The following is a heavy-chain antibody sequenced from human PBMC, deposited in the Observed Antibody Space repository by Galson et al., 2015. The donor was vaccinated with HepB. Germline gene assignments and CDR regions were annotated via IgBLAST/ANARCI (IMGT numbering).Heavy chain of an antibody. Sequence: SLRLSCAASGFTFSSYAMHWVRQAPGKGLEWVAVISYDGSNKYYADSVKGRFTISRDNSKNTLYLQMNSLRAEDTAVYYCARDLAPTYCSSTSCSTYYYYYMDVWGKGTTVTVSS. J-gene: IGHJ6*03. CDR1: GFTFSSYA. CDR2: ISYDGSNK. CDR3: ARDLAPTYCSSTSCSTYYYYYMDV. D-gene: IGHD2-2*01. V-gene: IGHV3-30-3*01.